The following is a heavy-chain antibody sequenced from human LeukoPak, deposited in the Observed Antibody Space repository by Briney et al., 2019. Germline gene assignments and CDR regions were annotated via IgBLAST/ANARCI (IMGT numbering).Heavy chain of an antibody. CDR3: ARDRTRNWFDP. CDR2: IYYSGST. J-gene: IGHJ5*02. V-gene: IGHV4-31*03. CDR1: GGSISSGGYY. Sequence: SETLSLTCNVSGGSISSGGYYWSWIRQHPGKGLEWIGYIYYSGSTYYNPSLKSRVTISVDTSKNQFSLKLSSVTAADTAVYYCARDRTRNWFDPWGQGTLVTVSS. D-gene: IGHD2-2*01.